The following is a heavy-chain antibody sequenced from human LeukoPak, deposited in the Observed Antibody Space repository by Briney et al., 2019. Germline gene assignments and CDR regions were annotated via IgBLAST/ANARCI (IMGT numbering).Heavy chain of an antibody. J-gene: IGHJ4*02. Sequence: GGSLRLSCAASGFSLSRYWMSWVRQAPGKGLEWVANMKQDGSEKKYVDSVKGRFTISRDNTKNSLYLQMNSLRVEDTAVYYCARSPLPGYYFDYWGQGTLVTVSS. V-gene: IGHV3-7*01. CDR3: ARSPLPGYYFDY. CDR1: GFSLSRYW. D-gene: IGHD1-14*01. CDR2: MKQDGSEK.